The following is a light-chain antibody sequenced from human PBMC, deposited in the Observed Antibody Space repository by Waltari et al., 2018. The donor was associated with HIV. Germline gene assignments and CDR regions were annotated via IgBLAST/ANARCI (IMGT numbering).Light chain of an antibody. V-gene: IGLV2-14*01. Sequence: QSALTQPASVSGSPGQSITISCGDDSDFKYVSWYQHHPGKAPHVLIYEGNHRPSGVANRFSGSKSGNTASRTISGLQPEDEADYFCTSYISSSTPVFGGGTKLTGL. CDR1: DDSDFKY. CDR2: EGN. CDR3: TSYISSSTPV. J-gene: IGLJ3*02.